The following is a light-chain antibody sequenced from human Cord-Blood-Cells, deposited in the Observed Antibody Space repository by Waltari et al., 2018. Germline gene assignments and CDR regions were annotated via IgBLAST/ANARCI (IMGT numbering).Light chain of an antibody. J-gene: IGKJ1*01. CDR2: AAS. CDR3: QQSYSTLWT. Sequence: IQMTQSPSSLSASVGDRVTITCRASQRISSYLNWYQQKPGNAPKPLIYAASSLQSGVQLRFSGSGSGKDFTLTIISLQPEDFATYYCQQSYSTLWTFGQGTKVEIK. V-gene: IGKV1-39*01. CDR1: QRISSY.